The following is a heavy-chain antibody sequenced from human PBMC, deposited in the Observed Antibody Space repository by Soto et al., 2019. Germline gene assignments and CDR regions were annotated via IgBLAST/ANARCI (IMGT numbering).Heavy chain of an antibody. CDR2: IYYSGST. CDR1: GDSISSSTYF. Sequence: QLQLQESGPGLVKPSETLSLTCTVSGDSISSSTYFWGWVRQPPGKGLEWIGRIYYSGSTYYNPSLKSRVTISVDTSKNHFSLKLSSVTAADTALYYCARHLGEGYFDYWGQGTLVTVSS. V-gene: IGHV4-39*01. CDR3: ARHLGEGYFDY. J-gene: IGHJ4*02.